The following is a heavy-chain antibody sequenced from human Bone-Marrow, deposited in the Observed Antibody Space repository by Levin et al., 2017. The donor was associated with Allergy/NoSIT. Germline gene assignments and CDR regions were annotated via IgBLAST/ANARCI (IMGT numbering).Heavy chain of an antibody. V-gene: IGHV3-30-3*01. Sequence: SCAASGFTFSSYAMHWVRQAPGKGLEWVAVISYDGSNKYYADSVKGRFTISRDNSKNTLYLQMNSLRAEDTAVYYCARDPASSGFDYWGQGTLVTVSS. CDR2: ISYDGSNK. J-gene: IGHJ4*02. D-gene: IGHD6-19*01. CDR3: ARDPASSGFDY. CDR1: GFTFSSYA.